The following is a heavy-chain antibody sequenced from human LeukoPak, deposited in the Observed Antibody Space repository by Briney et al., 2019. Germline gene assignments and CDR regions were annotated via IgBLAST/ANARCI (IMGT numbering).Heavy chain of an antibody. CDR2: IKQDGSEK. Sequence: GGSLRLSCAASGFTFSSYWMSWVRQAPGKGLEWVANIKQDGSEKYYVDSVKGRFTISRDNDKNSLYLQMNSLRAEDTAVYYCARDSEGLLRGAYFDYWGQGTLVTVSS. D-gene: IGHD3-3*01. V-gene: IGHV3-7*01. J-gene: IGHJ4*02. CDR1: GFTFSSYW. CDR3: ARDSEGLLRGAYFDY.